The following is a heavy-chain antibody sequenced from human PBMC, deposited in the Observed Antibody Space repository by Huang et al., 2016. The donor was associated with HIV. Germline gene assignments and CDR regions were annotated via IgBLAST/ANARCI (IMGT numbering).Heavy chain of an antibody. CDR3: ASQGLWLPPTDPFDY. V-gene: IGHV5-51*01. J-gene: IGHJ4*02. Sequence: EVHLVQSGAEVKEPGESLKISCQASGYNFDSYWIGWVRQMPGKGLEWRGVSYPGDSDTRYDPSFQGQVTISADQSINTAYLQWSSLKASDTAIYFCASQGLWLPPTDPFDYWGQGTPVTVSA. CDR2: SYPGDSDT. CDR1: GYNFDSYW. D-gene: IGHD3-10*01.